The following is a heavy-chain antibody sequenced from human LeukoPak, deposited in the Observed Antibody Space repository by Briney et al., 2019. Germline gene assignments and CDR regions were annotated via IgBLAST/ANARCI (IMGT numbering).Heavy chain of an antibody. D-gene: IGHD5-12*01. V-gene: IGHV3-7*03. CDR2: IKQDGSEK. CDR1: GFTFSSYW. J-gene: IGHJ6*04. CDR3: ARECHSGYDCDPIMDV. Sequence: GGSLRLSCAASGFTFSSYWMSWVRQARGKGLEGVANIKQDGSEKYYVDSVKGRFTISRDNAKSSLYLQMNSLRAEDTAVYYCARECHSGYDCDPIMDVWGKGTTVTVSS.